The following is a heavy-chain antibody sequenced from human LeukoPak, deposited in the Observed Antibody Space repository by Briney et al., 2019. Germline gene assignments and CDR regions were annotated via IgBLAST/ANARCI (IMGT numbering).Heavy chain of an antibody. Sequence: GGSLRLSCAASGFTFSSYSMNWVRQAPGKGLEWVSSISSSSSYIYYADSVKGRFTISRDNAKNSPYLQMNSLRAEDTAVYYCARSAWPKGNYFDYWGQGTLVTVSS. CDR3: ARSAWPKGNYFDY. CDR1: GFTFSSYS. V-gene: IGHV3-21*01. J-gene: IGHJ4*02. CDR2: ISSSSSYI. D-gene: IGHD3-10*01.